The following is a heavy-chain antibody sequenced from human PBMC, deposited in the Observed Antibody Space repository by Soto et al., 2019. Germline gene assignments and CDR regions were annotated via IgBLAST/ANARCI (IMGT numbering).Heavy chain of an antibody. Sequence: ASVKVSCKASGYDFTAYDINWVRQASGQGLEWMGWMNPINGATGSARRFQGRVSMTRNTATNTAYLELTSLRSDDTAVYYCGRGPSPRAPAGGTPYYYYGMDVWGQGTTVTVSS. D-gene: IGHD6-13*01. CDR3: GRGPSPRAPAGGTPYYYYGMDV. CDR2: MNPINGAT. V-gene: IGHV1-8*02. J-gene: IGHJ6*02. CDR1: GYDFTAYD.